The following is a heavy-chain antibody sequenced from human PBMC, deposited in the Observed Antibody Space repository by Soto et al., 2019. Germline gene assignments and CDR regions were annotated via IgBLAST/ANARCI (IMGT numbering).Heavy chain of an antibody. CDR1: GGSISSSSYY. D-gene: IGHD3-22*01. J-gene: IGHJ3*02. Sequence: SETLSLTCTVSGGSISSSSYYWGWIRQPPGKGLEWIGSIYYSGSTYYNPSLKSRVTISVDTSKNQFSLKLSSVTATDTAVYYCARSVLNYYDSSGYYYVWNAFDIWGQGTMVTVSS. CDR2: IYYSGST. V-gene: IGHV4-39*01. CDR3: ARSVLNYYDSSGYYYVWNAFDI.